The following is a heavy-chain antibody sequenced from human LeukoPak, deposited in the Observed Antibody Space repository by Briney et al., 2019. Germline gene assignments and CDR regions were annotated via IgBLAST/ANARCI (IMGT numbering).Heavy chain of an antibody. J-gene: IGHJ6*03. CDR1: GFTFSSYA. CDR2: ISYDGSNK. Sequence: PGGSLRLSCAASGFTFSSYAMHWVRQAPGKGLEWVAVISYDGSNKYYADSVKGRFTISRDNSKNTLYLQMNSLRAEDTAVYYCARDLSAAGEYYYYYYYMDVWGKGTTVTVSS. D-gene: IGHD6-13*01. CDR3: ARDLSAAGEYYYYYYYMDV. V-gene: IGHV3-30-3*01.